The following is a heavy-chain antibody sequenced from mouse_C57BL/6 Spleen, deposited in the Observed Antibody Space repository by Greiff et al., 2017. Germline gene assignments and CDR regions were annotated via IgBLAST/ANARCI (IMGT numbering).Heavy chain of an antibody. D-gene: IGHD1-1*01. CDR2: IYPGDGDT. CDR1: GYAFSSSW. V-gene: IGHV1-82*01. J-gene: IGHJ4*01. CDR3: AIWANYYGSSPSMAY. Sequence: QVQLKESGPELVKPGASVKISCKASGYAFSSSWMNWVKQRPGKGLEGIGRIYPGDGDTNYNGKFKGQDTLTADKSSSTAYMQLSCLTAEDSAVYFCAIWANYYGSSPSMAYWGQGTSVTVSS.